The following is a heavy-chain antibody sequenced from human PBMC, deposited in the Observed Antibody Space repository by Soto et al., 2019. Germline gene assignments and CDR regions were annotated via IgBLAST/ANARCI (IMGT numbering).Heavy chain of an antibody. J-gene: IGHJ2*01. CDR3: ARGVSLYWYFDL. Sequence: QVQLVQSGAEVKKPGASVKVSCKASGYTFTSYAMHWVRQAPGQRLEWMGWINAGNGNTKYSQKFQGRVTITRDTSASTAYMELSSLRSEDTAVYYCARGVSLYWYFDLWGRGTLVIVSS. CDR1: GYTFTSYA. CDR2: INAGNGNT. V-gene: IGHV1-3*01.